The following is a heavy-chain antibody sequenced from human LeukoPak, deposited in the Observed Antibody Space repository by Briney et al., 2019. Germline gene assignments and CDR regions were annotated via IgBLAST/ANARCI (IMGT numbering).Heavy chain of an antibody. J-gene: IGHJ4*02. CDR3: ATRQVDY. CDR1: GFTFRIYT. CDR2: ISSDESNK. Sequence: LPGGSLRLSCAASGFTFRIYTMHWVRQAPGKGLEWVALISSDESNKYYADSVKGRFHISRDNSKNTLYLQMNSLRAEDTAVYYCATRQVDYWGQGTLVTVSS. V-gene: IGHV3-30-3*01.